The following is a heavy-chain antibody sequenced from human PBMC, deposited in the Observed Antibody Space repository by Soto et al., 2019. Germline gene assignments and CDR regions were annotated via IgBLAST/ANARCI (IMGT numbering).Heavy chain of an antibody. CDR2: ISGSGGST. CDR3: AKGGASLHPPGG. CDR1: GFSFSSYA. Sequence: EVQLLESGGGLVQPGGSLRLSCAASGFSFSSYAMSWVRQAPRKGMEWVSAISGSGGSTYYADSVKGRFTISRDNSKNTLYLQMNSLRAEATAVYYCAKGGASLHPPGGWGQGTLVTVSS. J-gene: IGHJ4*02. V-gene: IGHV3-23*01. D-gene: IGHD3-16*01.